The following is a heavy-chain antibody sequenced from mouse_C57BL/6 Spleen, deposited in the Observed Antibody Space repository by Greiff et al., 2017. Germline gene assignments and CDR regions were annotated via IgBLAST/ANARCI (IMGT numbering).Heavy chain of an antibody. CDR3: ARRSHYYGSRYWYFDV. V-gene: IGHV1-69*01. J-gene: IGHJ1*03. CDR2: IDPSDSYT. CDR1: GYTFTSYW. D-gene: IGHD1-1*01. Sequence: QVQLQQSGAELVMPGASVKLSCKASGYTFTSYWMHWVKQRPGQGLEWIGEIDPSDSYTNYNQKFKGKSTLTVDTSSSTAYMQLSSLTSEDSAVYYCARRSHYYGSRYWYFDVWGTGTTVTVSS.